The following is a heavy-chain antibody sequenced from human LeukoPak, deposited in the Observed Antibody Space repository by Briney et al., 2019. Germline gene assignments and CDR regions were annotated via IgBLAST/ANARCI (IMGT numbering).Heavy chain of an antibody. V-gene: IGHV1-8*01. J-gene: IGHJ3*02. CDR2: MNPNSGNT. D-gene: IGHD3-9*01. CDR1: GYTFTSYD. Sequence: ASVKVSCKASGYTFTSYDIDWVRQATGQGLEWMGWMNPNSGNTGYAQKFQGRVTMTRNTSISTAYMELSSLRSEDTAVYYCARGVRVIFTYDAFDIWGQGTMVTVSS. CDR3: ARGVRVIFTYDAFDI.